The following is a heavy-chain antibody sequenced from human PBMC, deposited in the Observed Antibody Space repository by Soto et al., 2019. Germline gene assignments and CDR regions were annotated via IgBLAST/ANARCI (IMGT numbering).Heavy chain of an antibody. Sequence: PGGSLRLSCAASGFTFSSYAMSWVRQAPGKGLEWVSAISGSGGSTYYADSVKGRFTISRDNSKNTLYLQMNSLRAEDTAVYYCAKDYYDILTGHTAGDAFDIWGQGTMLTVSS. J-gene: IGHJ3*02. CDR1: GFTFSSYA. CDR3: AKDYYDILTGHTAGDAFDI. D-gene: IGHD3-9*01. CDR2: ISGSGGST. V-gene: IGHV3-23*01.